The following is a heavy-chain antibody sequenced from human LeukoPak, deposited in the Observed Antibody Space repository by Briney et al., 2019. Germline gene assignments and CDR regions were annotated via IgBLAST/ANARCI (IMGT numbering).Heavy chain of an antibody. D-gene: IGHD6-6*01. Sequence: ASVKVSCKASGYTFTGHYMYWVRQAPGQGLEWMGRINPNSGGTNYAQKFQGRVTMTRDTSISTAYMELSRLRSDDTAVYYCATPRWYSSSSPGVDSWGQGTLVTVSS. CDR1: GYTFTGHY. CDR2: INPNSGGT. J-gene: IGHJ4*02. V-gene: IGHV1-2*02. CDR3: ATPRWYSSSSPGVDS.